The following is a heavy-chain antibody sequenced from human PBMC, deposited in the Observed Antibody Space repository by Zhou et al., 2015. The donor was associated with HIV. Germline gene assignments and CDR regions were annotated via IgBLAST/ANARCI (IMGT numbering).Heavy chain of an antibody. CDR3: ATSPGYSGGGFEEYLHH. V-gene: IGHV1-2*06. CDR2: IDPNSGGT. J-gene: IGHJ1*01. Sequence: QVRLVQSGSEVKKPGASVRVSCKASGYTFTVYYIHWVRQAPGQGLEWMGRIDPNSGGTNFGQRFQGRVTLTRDTSISTAYMDLSRLTSDDTAVYFCATSPGYSGGGFEEYLHHWGQGTLVTVSS. CDR1: GYTFTVYY. D-gene: IGHD6-19*01.